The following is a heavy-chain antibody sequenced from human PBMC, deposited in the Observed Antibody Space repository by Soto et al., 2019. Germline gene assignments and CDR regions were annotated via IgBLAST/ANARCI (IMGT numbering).Heavy chain of an antibody. Sequence: SETLSLTCAVYGGSFSGYYWSWIRQPPGKGLEWIGEINHSGSTNYNPSLKSRVNISLDTYKKQFSLKMSSVTAAETAVYYCARGPLPLHRSSWYRGGMDVWGQGKTVT. J-gene: IGHJ6*01. CDR2: INHSGST. V-gene: IGHV4-34*01. D-gene: IGHD6-13*01. CDR3: ARGPLPLHRSSWYRGGMDV. CDR1: GGSFSGYY.